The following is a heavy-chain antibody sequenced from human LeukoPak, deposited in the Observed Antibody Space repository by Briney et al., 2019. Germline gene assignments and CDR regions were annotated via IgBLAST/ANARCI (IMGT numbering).Heavy chain of an antibody. CDR3: ARAGYYYGSGSYFPLYGMDV. CDR1: GYTFTSYD. D-gene: IGHD3-10*01. V-gene: IGHV1-8*01. J-gene: IGHJ6*02. CDR2: MNPNSGNT. Sequence: ASVKVSCKASGYTFTSYDINWVRQATGQGLEWMGWMNPNSGNTGYAQKFQGRVTMTRNTSISTAYMELSSLRSEDTAVYYCARAGYYYGSGSYFPLYGMDVWGQGTTVTVSS.